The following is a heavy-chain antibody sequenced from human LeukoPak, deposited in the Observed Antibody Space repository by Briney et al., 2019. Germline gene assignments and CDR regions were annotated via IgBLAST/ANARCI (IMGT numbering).Heavy chain of an antibody. J-gene: IGHJ4*02. CDR1: GFTFSSYS. Sequence: GGSLRLSCAASGFTFSSYSMNWVRQAPGKGLEWVSYISRSGSSIYYADSVRGRFTISRDNTKNSLYLQMNSLRAEDTAVYYCARDPSGSYYSTFDYWGQGTLVTVPS. V-gene: IGHV3-48*04. D-gene: IGHD1-26*01. CDR3: ARDPSGSYYSTFDY. CDR2: ISRSGSSI.